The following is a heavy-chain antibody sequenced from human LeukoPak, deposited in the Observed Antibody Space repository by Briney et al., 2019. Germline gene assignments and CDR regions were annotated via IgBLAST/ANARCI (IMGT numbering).Heavy chain of an antibody. CDR2: IDPNSGGT. CDR1: GYTFTAYY. V-gene: IGHV1-2*02. D-gene: IGHD2-8*01. J-gene: IGHJ4*02. Sequence: GASVTVSFRTSGYTFTAYYFHWLRQAPGQGLGWMGWIDPNSGGTKYGQRFQGRVTMTTDTSISTAYMELNRLTSDDTAVYYCARVRYCTNGVCPYYFDYWGQGTLVTVSS. CDR3: ARVRYCTNGVCPYYFDY.